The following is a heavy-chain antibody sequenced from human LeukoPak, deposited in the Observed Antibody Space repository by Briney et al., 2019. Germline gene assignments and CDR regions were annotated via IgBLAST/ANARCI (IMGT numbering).Heavy chain of an antibody. D-gene: IGHD5-18*01. CDR1: GFTFDDYA. V-gene: IGHV3-9*01. CDR3: AKDIGYGAFDI. Sequence: QSGRSLRLSCAASGFTFDDYAMHWVRQAPGKGLEWVSGISWNSGSIGYADPVKGRFTISRDNAKNSLYLQMNSLRAEDTALYYCAKDIGYGAFDIWGQGTMVTVSS. J-gene: IGHJ3*02. CDR2: ISWNSGSI.